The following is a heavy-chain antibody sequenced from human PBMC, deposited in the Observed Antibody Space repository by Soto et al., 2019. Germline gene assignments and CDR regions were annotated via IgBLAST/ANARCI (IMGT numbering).Heavy chain of an antibody. Sequence: LHTVSLTCAICGDSVSSNSAAWNWIRQSPSRGLEWLGRTYYRSKWYNDYAVSVKSRITINPDTSKNQFSLQLNSVTPEDTAVDYCARVRFLGFCRRTSCPFLVSFFAYWAKGTLVPVSS. CDR3: ARVRFLGFCRRTSCPFLVSFFAY. V-gene: IGHV6-1*01. CDR1: GDSVSSNSAA. D-gene: IGHD2-2*01. J-gene: IGHJ4*02. CDR2: TYYRSKWYN.